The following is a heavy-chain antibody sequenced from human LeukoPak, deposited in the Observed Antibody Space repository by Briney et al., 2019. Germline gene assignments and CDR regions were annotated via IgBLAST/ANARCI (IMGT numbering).Heavy chain of an antibody. CDR3: AKPLGYCSSTSCYTRHAFDI. D-gene: IGHD2-2*02. CDR2: IYYSGST. J-gene: IGHJ3*02. CDR1: GGSISSSSYY. Sequence: PSETLSLTCTVSGGSISSSSYYWGWIRQPPGKGLEWIGSIYYSGSTYYNPSLKSRVTISVDTSKNQFSLKLSSVTAADTAVYYCAKPLGYCSSTSCYTRHAFDIWGQGTMVTVSS. V-gene: IGHV4-39*01.